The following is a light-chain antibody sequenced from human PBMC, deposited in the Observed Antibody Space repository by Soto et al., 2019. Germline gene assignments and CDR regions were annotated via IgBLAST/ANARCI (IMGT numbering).Light chain of an antibody. CDR1: QSVSSTY. CDR3: QKSSSSRWT. CDR2: AAS. J-gene: IGKJ1*01. V-gene: IGKV3-20*01. Sequence: EIVLTQSPDTLSLFPGERATLSCRASQSVSSTYLAWYQQKPGQAPRPLISAASSRATGTPDRFSGSGSGTDFTLTISRLEPEDFAVHCCQKSSSSRWTFGQGTKVNIK.